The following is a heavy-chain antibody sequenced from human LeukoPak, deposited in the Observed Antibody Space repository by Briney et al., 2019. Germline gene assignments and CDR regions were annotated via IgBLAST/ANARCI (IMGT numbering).Heavy chain of an antibody. CDR1: GFTFSDYY. V-gene: IGHV3-11*01. CDR3: AREVMSNYGGNSGAFDI. Sequence: GGSLRLSCAASGFTFSDYYMSWIRQAPGKGLEWVSYISSSGSAIYYADSVKGRFTISRDNAKNSLYLQMNSLRAEDTAVYYCAREVMSNYGGNSGAFDIWGQGTMVTVSS. CDR2: ISSSGSAI. J-gene: IGHJ3*02. D-gene: IGHD4-23*01.